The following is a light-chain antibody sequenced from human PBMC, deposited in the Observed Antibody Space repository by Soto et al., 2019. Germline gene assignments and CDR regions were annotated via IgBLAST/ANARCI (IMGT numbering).Light chain of an antibody. CDR3: QQYNNWPRT. CDR2: GAS. Sequence: EMLMAQSPATLAVGPGEGAGGRRRANQSVSSNLAWYQQKPGQAPRLLIYGASTRATGIPARFSGSGSGTEFTLTLTSLQSEHFAVYYCQQYNNWPRTFGQGTKVDIK. J-gene: IGKJ1*01. V-gene: IGKV3-15*01. CDR1: QSVSSN.